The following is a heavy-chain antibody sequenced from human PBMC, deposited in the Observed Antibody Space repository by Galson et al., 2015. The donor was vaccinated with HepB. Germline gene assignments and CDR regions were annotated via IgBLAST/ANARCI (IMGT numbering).Heavy chain of an antibody. Sequence: SLRLSCAASGFTVSSNYMSWVRQAPGKGLEWVSVIYSGGSTYYADSVKGRFTISRDNSKNTLYLQMNSLRAEDTAVYYCARWYYYDSSEVYYAFDIWGQGTMVTVSS. J-gene: IGHJ3*02. CDR3: ARWYYYDSSEVYYAFDI. V-gene: IGHV3-66*02. CDR2: IYSGGST. D-gene: IGHD3-22*01. CDR1: GFTVSSNY.